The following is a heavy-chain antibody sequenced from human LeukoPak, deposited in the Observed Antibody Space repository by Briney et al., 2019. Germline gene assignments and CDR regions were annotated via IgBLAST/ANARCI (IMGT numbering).Heavy chain of an antibody. J-gene: IGHJ6*03. Sequence: SETLSLTCTVSGGSISTSNYYWGWIRQPPGKGLEWIGNIFYSGSTYYNPSLKSRVTISVDTSKNQFSLKLSSVTAADTAVYYCAREVEYSYGYYYYYYMDVWGKGTTVTISS. CDR2: IFYSGST. D-gene: IGHD5-18*01. CDR3: AREVEYSYGYYYYYYMDV. CDR1: GGSISTSNYY. V-gene: IGHV4-39*07.